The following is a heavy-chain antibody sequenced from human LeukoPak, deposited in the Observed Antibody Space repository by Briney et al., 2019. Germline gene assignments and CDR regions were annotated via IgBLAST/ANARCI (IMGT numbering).Heavy chain of an antibody. Sequence: GGSLRLSCAASGFTFSSYAMSWVRQAPVKVLAWVSAISGSGGSTYYADSVKGRFTISRDNAKNTLYLQMNSLRAEDTAVYYCARSMIFPPDSFDYWGQGTLVTVSS. V-gene: IGHV3-23*01. J-gene: IGHJ4*02. CDR1: GFTFSSYA. D-gene: IGHD3-22*01. CDR3: ARSMIFPPDSFDY. CDR2: ISGSGGST.